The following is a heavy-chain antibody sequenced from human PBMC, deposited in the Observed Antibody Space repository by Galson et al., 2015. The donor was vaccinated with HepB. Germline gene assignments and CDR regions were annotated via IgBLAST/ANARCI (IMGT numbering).Heavy chain of an antibody. V-gene: IGHV6-1*01. Sequence: CAISGDSVSSNSAAWNWIRQSPSRGLEWLGRTYYRSKWYNDYAVSVESRITINPDTSKNQFSLQLNSVTHEDTAVYYCARAPGIAVAGIIVAFDIWGQGTMVTVAS. D-gene: IGHD6-19*01. J-gene: IGHJ3*02. CDR2: TYYRSKWYN. CDR1: GDSVSSNSAA. CDR3: ARAPGIAVAGIIVAFDI.